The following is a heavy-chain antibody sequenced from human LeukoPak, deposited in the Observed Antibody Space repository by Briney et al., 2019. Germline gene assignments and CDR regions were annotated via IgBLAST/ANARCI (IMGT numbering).Heavy chain of an antibody. D-gene: IGHD6-13*01. J-gene: IGHJ5*02. CDR2: INPSGGST. CDR3: ARGWAAAGTGNWFVP. CDR1: GYTFISYY. Sequence: ASVKVSCKASGYTFISYYIHWVRQAPGQGLEWMGIINPSGGSTRYAQKFQGRVTITADKSTSTAYMELSSLRSEDTAVYYCARGWAAAGTGNWFVPWGQGTLVTVSS. V-gene: IGHV1-46*01.